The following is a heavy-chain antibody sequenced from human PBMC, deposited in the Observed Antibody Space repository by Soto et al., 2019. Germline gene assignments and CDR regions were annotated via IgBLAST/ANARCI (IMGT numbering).Heavy chain of an antibody. V-gene: IGHV3-21*01. D-gene: IGHD2-2*01. J-gene: IGHJ5*02. CDR1: GFTFSSYS. CDR2: ISSSSSYI. Sequence: GGSLRLSCAASGFTFSSYSVNWVRQAPGKGLEWVSSISSSSSYIYYADSVKGRFTISRDNAKNSLYLQMNSLRAEDTAVYYCARGDCSSTSCYNRFDPWGQGTLVTVSS. CDR3: ARGDCSSTSCYNRFDP.